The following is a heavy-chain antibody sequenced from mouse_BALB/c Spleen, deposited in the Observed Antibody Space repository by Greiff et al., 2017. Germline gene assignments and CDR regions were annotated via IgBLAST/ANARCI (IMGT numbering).Heavy chain of an antibody. CDR3: ARNGNYRGFAY. V-gene: IGHV1-7*01. CDR1: GYTFTSYW. CDR2: INPSTGYT. D-gene: IGHD2-1*01. J-gene: IGHJ3*01. Sequence: VQLQQSGAELAKPGASVKMSCKASGYTFTSYWMHWVKQRPGQGLEWIGYINPSTGYTEYNQKFKDKATLTADKSSSTAYMQLSSLTSEDSAVYYCARNGNYRGFAYWGQGTLVTVSA.